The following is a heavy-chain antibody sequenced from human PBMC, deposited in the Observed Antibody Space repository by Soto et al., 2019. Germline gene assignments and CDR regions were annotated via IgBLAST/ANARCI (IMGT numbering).Heavy chain of an antibody. CDR3: ARAAAGTGDFDF. D-gene: IGHD6-13*01. Sequence: SETLSLTCAVSGGSISSDSYSWSWIRQPPGKGLEWIGYIYPSGSTSYNPSLKSRVTISVDRSKRQFSLKLTSVTAADTAVYYCARAAAGTGDFDFWGPGTLVTSPQ. V-gene: IGHV4-30-2*01. CDR1: GGSISSDSYS. CDR2: IYPSGST. J-gene: IGHJ4*02.